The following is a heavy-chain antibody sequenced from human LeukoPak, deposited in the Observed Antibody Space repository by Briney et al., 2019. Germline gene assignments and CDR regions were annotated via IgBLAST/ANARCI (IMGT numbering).Heavy chain of an antibody. CDR1: GFTFSIYS. Sequence: GGSLRLSCAASGFTFSIYSMNSVRQAPGKGLEWVSSIDSSSAYIFYAASVKGRFTISRDNAKNSLYLQMNSLRAEGTAVYYCTSRYCTSTNCYAFDVWGQGTMVTVSS. CDR3: TSRYCTSTNCYAFDV. D-gene: IGHD2-2*01. J-gene: IGHJ3*01. V-gene: IGHV3-21*01. CDR2: IDSSSAYI.